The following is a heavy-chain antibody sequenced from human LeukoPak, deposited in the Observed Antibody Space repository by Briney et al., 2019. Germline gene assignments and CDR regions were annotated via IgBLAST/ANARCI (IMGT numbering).Heavy chain of an antibody. CDR3: AREHTTVTTSQFTFDY. D-gene: IGHD4-17*01. J-gene: IGHJ4*02. CDR2: ISSSSSYI. V-gene: IGHV3-21*01. CDR1: GFTFSSYA. Sequence: GGSLRLSCAASGFTFSSYAMRWVRQAPGKGLEWVSSISSSSSYIYYADSVKGRFTISRDNAKNSLCLQMNSLRAEDTAVYYCAREHTTVTTSQFTFDYWGQGTLVTVSS.